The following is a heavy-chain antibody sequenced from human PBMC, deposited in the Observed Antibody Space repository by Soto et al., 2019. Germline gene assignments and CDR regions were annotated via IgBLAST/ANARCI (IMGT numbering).Heavy chain of an antibody. D-gene: IGHD1-1*01. CDR1: GYTFTIYG. CDR3: ARTGTEAFDY. Sequence: ASVKVSCTASGYTFTIYGISWVRQAPGQGLEWMGWISTYNGDTYYAQKLQGRVTMTADTSTSTAYMELRGLRSDDTAVYYCARTGTEAFDYWGQGTLVTVSS. CDR2: ISTYNGDT. J-gene: IGHJ4*02. V-gene: IGHV1-18*01.